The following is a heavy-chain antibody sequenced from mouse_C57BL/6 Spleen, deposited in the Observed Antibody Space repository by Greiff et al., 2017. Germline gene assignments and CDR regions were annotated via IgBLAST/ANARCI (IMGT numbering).Heavy chain of an antibody. CDR3: AREYCGVSAWFAY. J-gene: IGHJ3*01. CDR2: IYPGDGDT. Sequence: VKLMESGPELVKPGASVKISCKASGYAFSSSWMNWVKQRPGKGLEWIGRIYPGDGDTNYNGKFKGKATLTADKSSSTAYMQLSSLTSEDSAVYFCAREYCGVSAWFAYWGQGTLVTVSA. V-gene: IGHV1-82*01. CDR1: GYAFSSSW. D-gene: IGHD5-2*01.